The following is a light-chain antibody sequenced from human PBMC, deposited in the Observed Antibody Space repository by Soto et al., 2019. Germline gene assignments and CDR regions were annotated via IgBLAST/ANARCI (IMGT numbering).Light chain of an antibody. V-gene: IGKV3-11*01. Sequence: EIVLTQSPATLSLSPGERATLSCRAGQSVSSYLAWYQQKPGQAPRLLIYDASNRATGIPARFSGSGSGTDFTLTISSLEHEDFEVYYCQQRSNWPPKFGQGTKVDI. CDR1: QSVSSY. CDR3: QQRSNWPPK. CDR2: DAS. J-gene: IGKJ1*01.